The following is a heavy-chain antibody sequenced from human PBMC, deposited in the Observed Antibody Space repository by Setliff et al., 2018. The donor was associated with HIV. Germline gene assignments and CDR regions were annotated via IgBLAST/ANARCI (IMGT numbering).Heavy chain of an antibody. J-gene: IGHJ4*02. CDR1: GASISSGNW. D-gene: IGHD3-22*01. CDR3: ARFHPYNYDSEYYGYYFDY. CDR2: IYYSGST. Sequence: SETLSLTCAVSGASISSGNWWSWVRQSPGKGLEGIGSIYYSGSTYYNPSLQSRVTISVDTSKNQFSLKLSSVTAADTAVYYCARFHPYNYDSEYYGYYFDYWGQGTLVTVSS. V-gene: IGHV4-39*01.